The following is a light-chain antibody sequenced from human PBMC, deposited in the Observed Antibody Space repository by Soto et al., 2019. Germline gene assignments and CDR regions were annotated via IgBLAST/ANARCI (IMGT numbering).Light chain of an antibody. Sequence: QSALTQPASVSGSPGQSITISCTGTSSDVGGHNSVSWYRQDPGKAPKLMIYDVSNRPSGVSDRFSDSKSGNTASLTISGLQIEDEADYYCSSFTSSVTYVFGTGTKVTVL. CDR1: SSDVGGHNS. CDR2: DVS. V-gene: IGLV2-14*01. CDR3: SSFTSSVTYV. J-gene: IGLJ1*01.